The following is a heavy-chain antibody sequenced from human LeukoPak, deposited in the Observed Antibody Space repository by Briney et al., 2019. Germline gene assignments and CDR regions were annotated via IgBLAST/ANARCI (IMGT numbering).Heavy chain of an antibody. J-gene: IGHJ5*02. CDR1: GFTVSSDY. Sequence: GGSLRLSCAASGFTVSSDYMNWVRQAPGKGLEWVSAISGSGGSTYYADSVKGRFTISRDNSKNTLYLQMNSLRAEDTAVYYCAKDRHGYYDSSGFWFDPWGQGTLVTVSS. CDR2: ISGSGGST. CDR3: AKDRHGYYDSSGFWFDP. V-gene: IGHV3-23*01. D-gene: IGHD3-22*01.